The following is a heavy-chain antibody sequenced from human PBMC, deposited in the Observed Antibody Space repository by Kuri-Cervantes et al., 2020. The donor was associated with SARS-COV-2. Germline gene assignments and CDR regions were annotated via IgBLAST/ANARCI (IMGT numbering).Heavy chain of an antibody. CDR2: ISGSGGAT. D-gene: IGHD1-20*01. J-gene: IGHJ4*02. CDR1: GFPFQGHW. V-gene: IGHV3-23*01. CDR3: ARRRVTGTSQACFDF. Sequence: GESLEIPRAASGFPFQGHWLQWVRQAPGKGLEWVSTISGSGGATYYVDSVKGRFHTSRDKSKSRLYWQLNGLRAVDSAFYCWARRRVTGTSQACFDFWGQGSLVTVSS.